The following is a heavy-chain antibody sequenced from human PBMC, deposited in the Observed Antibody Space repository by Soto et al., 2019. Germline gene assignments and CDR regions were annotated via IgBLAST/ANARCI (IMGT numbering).Heavy chain of an antibody. V-gene: IGHV1-18*04. CDR1: GYTFTSYG. J-gene: IGHJ6*02. Sequence: QVQLVQSGAEVKKPGASVKVSCKASGYTFTSYGISWVRQAPGQGLEWMGWISAYNGNTNYAQKLQGRVTMTTDTSTSTASMELRSLRSDDTAVYYCARASTRYCSSTSCYAYYYYYGMDVWGQGTTVTVSS. CDR2: ISAYNGNT. D-gene: IGHD2-2*01. CDR3: ARASTRYCSSTSCYAYYYYYGMDV.